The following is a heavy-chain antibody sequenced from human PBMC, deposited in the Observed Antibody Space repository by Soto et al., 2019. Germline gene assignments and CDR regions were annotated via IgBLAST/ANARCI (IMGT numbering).Heavy chain of an antibody. CDR1: GYTCTSYD. CDR3: ARGRLVAIGSGAYGMDV. CDR2: MNPNSGNT. V-gene: IGHV1-8*01. J-gene: IGHJ6*02. D-gene: IGHD5-12*01. Sequence: ALLKVSCKASGYTCTSYDINWVRQATGQGLEWMGWMNPNSGNTGYAQKFQARVTMTTNKSISTAYMDLSSVRSEDTAVYYCARGRLVAIGSGAYGMDVWGQGPTVTVSS.